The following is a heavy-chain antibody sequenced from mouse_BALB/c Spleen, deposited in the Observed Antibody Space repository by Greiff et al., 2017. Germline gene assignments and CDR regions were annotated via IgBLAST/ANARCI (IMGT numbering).Heavy chain of an antibody. D-gene: IGHD1-1*01. V-gene: IGHV1S81*02. CDR3: TRGYYGSSSYWYFDV. CDR2: INPSNGGT. Sequence: QVQLQQPGAELVKPGASVKMSCKASGYTFTSYYMYWVKQRPGQGLEWIGEINPSNGGTNFNEKFKSKATLTVDKSSSTAYMQLSSLTSEDSAVYYCTRGYYGSSSYWYFDVWGAGTTVTVSS. J-gene: IGHJ1*01. CDR1: GYTFTSYY.